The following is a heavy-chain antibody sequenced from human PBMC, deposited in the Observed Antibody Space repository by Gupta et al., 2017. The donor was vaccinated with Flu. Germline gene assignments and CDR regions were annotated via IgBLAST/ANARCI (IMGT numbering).Heavy chain of an antibody. Sequence: FSSYAISWGRQAPGQGFEWMGGIIPMFGTANYAQKFQGRVTITADKSTSTVYLDLRSLRSEDTAVYYCAIDIPQYYHSNTSEDYSWGQGSLVTVSS. V-gene: IGHV1-69*06. CDR3: AIDIPQYYHSNTSEDYS. CDR2: IIPMFGTA. CDR1: FSSYA. D-gene: IGHD3-3*02. J-gene: IGHJ4*02.